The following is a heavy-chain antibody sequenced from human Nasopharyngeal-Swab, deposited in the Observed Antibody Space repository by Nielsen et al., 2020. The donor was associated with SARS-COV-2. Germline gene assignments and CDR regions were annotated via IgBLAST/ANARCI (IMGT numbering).Heavy chain of an antibody. CDR2: ISYDGSNK. J-gene: IGHJ6*03. CDR3: ARDNHCSSTSCYLWFSAYYYYMDV. Sequence: WIRQPPGEGLEWVAVISYDGSNKYYADSVKGRFTISRDNSKNTLYLQMNSLRAEDTAVYYCARDNHCSSTSCYLWFSAYYYYMDVWGKGTTVTVSS. D-gene: IGHD2-2*01. V-gene: IGHV3-30-3*01.